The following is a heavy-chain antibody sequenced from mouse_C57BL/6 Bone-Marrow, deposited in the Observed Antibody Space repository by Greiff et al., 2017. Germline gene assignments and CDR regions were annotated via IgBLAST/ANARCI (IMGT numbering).Heavy chain of an antibody. Sequence: DVMLVESGGGLVQSGRSLRLSCATSGFTFSDFYMEWVRQAPGKGLEWIAASRNKGNDYTTEYSVSGQGRFIVSRDTPQSILYLQMNALRAEDNAIYYCSRDDDITTVAGFAYWGQGTLVTVSA. J-gene: IGHJ3*01. CDR2: SRNKGNDYTT. V-gene: IGHV7-1*01. CDR1: GFTFSDFY. CDR3: SRDDDITTVAGFAY. D-gene: IGHD1-1*01.